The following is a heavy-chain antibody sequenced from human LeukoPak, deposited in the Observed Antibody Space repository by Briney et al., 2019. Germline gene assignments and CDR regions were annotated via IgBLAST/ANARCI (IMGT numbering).Heavy chain of an antibody. V-gene: IGHV4-39*01. CDR2: IYYSGST. Sequence: PSETLPLTCTVSGGSISSSSYYWGWIRQPPGKGLEWIGSIYYSGSTYYNPSLKSRVTISVDTSKNQFSLKLSSVTAAETAVYYCARHLEAVVVVAAWGQGTMVTVSS. CDR3: ARHLEAVVVVAA. CDR1: GGSISSSSYY. J-gene: IGHJ3*01. D-gene: IGHD2-15*01.